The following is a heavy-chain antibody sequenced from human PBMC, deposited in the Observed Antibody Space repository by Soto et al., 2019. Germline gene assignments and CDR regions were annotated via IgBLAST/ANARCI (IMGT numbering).Heavy chain of an antibody. J-gene: IGHJ1*01. CDR2: IKSKADGGAI. D-gene: IGHD1-26*01. Sequence: GGSLRLSCAASGFTFSDVWMSWVRQIPGKGLEWVGRIKSKADGGAIDFAAPVKGRFSISGDDSKNTLYLQMNNLRIEDTAIYFCTIDNMLGATSPQFHHWGQGTPVTVSS. V-gene: IGHV3-15*01. CDR1: GFTFSDVW. CDR3: TIDNMLGATSPQFHH.